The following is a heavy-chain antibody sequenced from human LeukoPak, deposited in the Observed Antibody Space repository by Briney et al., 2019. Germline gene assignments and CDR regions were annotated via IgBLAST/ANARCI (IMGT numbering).Heavy chain of an antibody. J-gene: IGHJ4*02. CDR2: IYYSGIT. V-gene: IGHV4-59*12. CDR3: AREPPPDIQIGSSGNRKFFDY. D-gene: IGHD1-14*01. Sequence: SETLSLTCTVSGGSISTYYWSWIRQPPGKGLEWIGYIYYSGITNYNPSLKSRVTISVDTSKNQFSLKLSSVTAADSAVYYCAREPPPDIQIGSSGNRKFFDYWGQGTLVTVSS. CDR1: GGSISTYY.